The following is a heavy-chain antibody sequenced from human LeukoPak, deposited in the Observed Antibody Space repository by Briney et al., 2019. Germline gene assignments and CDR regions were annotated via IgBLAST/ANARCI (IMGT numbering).Heavy chain of an antibody. CDR2: INTDGSST. J-gene: IGHJ3*01. CDR1: GLTLSNFW. D-gene: IGHD1-26*01. Sequence: GGSLRLSCSASGLTLSNFWIHWVRQAPGKGLVWVSRINTDGSSTNYADSVKGRFAVSRDNAKNTLYLQMNSLRVEDTAVYYCARVIGWDEPFDRWGQGTMVTVSS. CDR3: ARVIGWDEPFDR. V-gene: IGHV3-74*01.